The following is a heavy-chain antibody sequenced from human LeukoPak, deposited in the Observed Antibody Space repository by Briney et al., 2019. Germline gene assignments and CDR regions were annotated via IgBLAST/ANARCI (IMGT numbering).Heavy chain of an antibody. CDR2: ISGSGGIT. CDR3: AKNFYGDYNFFFDY. D-gene: IGHD4-17*01. Sequence: PGGSLRLSCAASGLTFSSYALAWVRQAPGKGLVWVSAISGSGGITYYADSVKGHFTFSRDNSKNTLYLQMNSLRAEDTAVYYCAKNFYGDYNFFFDYWGQGTLVTVSS. V-gene: IGHV3-23*01. CDR1: GLTFSSYA. J-gene: IGHJ4*02.